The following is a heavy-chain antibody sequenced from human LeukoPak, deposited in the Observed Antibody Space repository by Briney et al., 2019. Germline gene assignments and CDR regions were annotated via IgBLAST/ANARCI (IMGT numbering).Heavy chain of an antibody. D-gene: IGHD3-22*01. CDR1: GFTFSSYG. Sequence: PGGSLRLSCAASGFTFSSYGMHWVRQAPGKGLEWVAVISYDGSNKYYADSVKGRFTISRDNSKNTLYLQMNSLRAEDTAVYYCASSGYYYRAFDIWGQGTMVTVSS. CDR2: ISYDGSNK. J-gene: IGHJ3*02. CDR3: ASSGYYYRAFDI. V-gene: IGHV3-30*03.